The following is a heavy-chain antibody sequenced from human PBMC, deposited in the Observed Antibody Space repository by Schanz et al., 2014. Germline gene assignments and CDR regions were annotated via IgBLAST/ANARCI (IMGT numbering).Heavy chain of an antibody. D-gene: IGHD3-9*01. CDR3: AKHVRSLTGNDY. V-gene: IGHV3-23*04. Sequence: EVQLVESGGGFVQPGGSLRLSCVASGFTFSNHALSWVRQAPGKGLEWVSGIGGSGDSTHYADSVKGRFIISRDNSKNTLYLQVNSLRAEDTAVYYCAKHVRSLTGNDYWGQGTLVTVSS. CDR2: IGGSGDST. J-gene: IGHJ4*02. CDR1: GFTFSNHA.